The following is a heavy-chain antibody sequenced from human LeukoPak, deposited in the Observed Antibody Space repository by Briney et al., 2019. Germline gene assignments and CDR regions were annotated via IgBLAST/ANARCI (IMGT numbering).Heavy chain of an antibody. CDR3: AKDATAVVGTVYMDV. D-gene: IGHD6-13*01. CDR1: GFTFSNYE. J-gene: IGHJ6*03. Sequence: GGSLRLSCAASGFTFSNYEMNWVRQAPGKGLEWISHISNTGDIIHYADSVEGRFTISRDNAKNSLYLQMNSLRAEDTAVHYCAKDATAVVGTVYMDVWGTGTTVTISS. V-gene: IGHV3-48*03. CDR2: ISNTGDII.